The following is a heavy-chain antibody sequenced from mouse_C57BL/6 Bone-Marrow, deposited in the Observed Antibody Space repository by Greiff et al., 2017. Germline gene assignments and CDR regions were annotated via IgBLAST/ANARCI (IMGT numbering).Heavy chain of an antibody. CDR1: GYNFTDHT. Sequence: VQLQQSDAELVKPGASVKISCKVSGYNFTDHTIHWMKQRPEQGLEWIGYIYPRDGSTKYNEKFKGKATLTADKSSSTAYMQLNSLTSEDSAVYFCARRYDYGGAWFAYWGQGTLVTVSA. CDR2: IYPRDGST. J-gene: IGHJ3*01. CDR3: ARRYDYGGAWFAY. V-gene: IGHV1-78*01. D-gene: IGHD2-4*01.